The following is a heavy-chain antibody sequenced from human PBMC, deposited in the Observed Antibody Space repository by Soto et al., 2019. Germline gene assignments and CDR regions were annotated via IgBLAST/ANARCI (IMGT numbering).Heavy chain of an antibody. V-gene: IGHV4-30-2*01. D-gene: IGHD3-10*01. Sequence: SETLSLTCAVSGGSISSGGYSWSWIRQAPGKGLEWIGEINHSGRTEYNPSLKSRLTISIDTSKNQFSLKLSSVTVADTAVYYCATEKLMFRGVANWFDPWGQGTLVTVSS. CDR1: GGSISSGGYS. J-gene: IGHJ5*02. CDR2: INHSGRT. CDR3: ATEKLMFRGVANWFDP.